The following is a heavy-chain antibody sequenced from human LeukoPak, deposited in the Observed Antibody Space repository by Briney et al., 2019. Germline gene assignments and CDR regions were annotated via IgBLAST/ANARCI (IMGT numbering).Heavy chain of an antibody. CDR1: GFTFSSYS. D-gene: IGHD6-19*01. Sequence: PGGSLRLSCAASGFTFSSYSMNWVRQAPGKGLEWVSSISSSSSYIYYADSVKGRFTISRDNAKNSLYLQMNSLRAEDTAVYYCARVGSSGWYGYYYYYYYMDVWGQGTTVTVSS. CDR3: ARVGSSGWYGYYYYYYYMDV. J-gene: IGHJ6*03. V-gene: IGHV3-21*01. CDR2: ISSSSSYI.